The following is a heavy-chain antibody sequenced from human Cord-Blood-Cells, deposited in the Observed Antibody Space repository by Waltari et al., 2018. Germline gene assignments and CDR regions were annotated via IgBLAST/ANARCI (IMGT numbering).Heavy chain of an antibody. CDR2: IYSGGST. Sequence: EVQLVESGGGLVQPGGSLRLSCAAPGFTVTRNSMSWVRQAPGKGLEWVSVIYSGGSTYYADSVKGRFTISRHNSKNTLYLQMNSLRAEDTAVYYCARERGPRYFDLWGRGTLVTVSS. CDR1: GFTVTRNS. D-gene: IGHD3-10*01. CDR3: ARERGPRYFDL. J-gene: IGHJ2*01. V-gene: IGHV3-53*04.